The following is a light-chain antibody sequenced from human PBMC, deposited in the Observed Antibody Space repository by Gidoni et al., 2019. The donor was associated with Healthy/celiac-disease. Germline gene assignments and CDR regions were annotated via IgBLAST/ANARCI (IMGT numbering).Light chain of an antibody. CDR3: QQRSNWPPYT. V-gene: IGKV3-11*01. Sequence: EIVLTQSPATLSLSPGERATLSCRASQSVSSYLAWYQQKPGQAPSLLSYDASNRATGIPARFSGSGSGTDFTLTISSLEPEDFAVYYCQQRSNWPPYTFGQGTQLEI. CDR1: QSVSSY. J-gene: IGKJ2*01. CDR2: DAS.